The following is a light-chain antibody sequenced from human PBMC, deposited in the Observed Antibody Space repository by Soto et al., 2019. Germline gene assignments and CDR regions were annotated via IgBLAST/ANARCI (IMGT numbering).Light chain of an antibody. V-gene: IGKV1-27*01. CDR2: AAS. J-gene: IGKJ1*01. CDR1: QDIKTY. Sequence: DTQMTQSPSSLSASIGDRVTITCRASQDIKTYVAWYQQKPGKPPSLLIYAASTLQSGVPSRFSGSGSGADFTLTISRLQPEDVATYYCQKYNSAPWAFAQGTKVEIK. CDR3: QKYNSAPWA.